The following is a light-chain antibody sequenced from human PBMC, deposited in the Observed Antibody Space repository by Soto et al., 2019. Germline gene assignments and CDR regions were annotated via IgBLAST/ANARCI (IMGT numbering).Light chain of an antibody. V-gene: IGKV1-9*01. J-gene: IGKJ5*01. CDR2: TAS. CDR1: QGISSY. Sequence: DIHLTQSPSFRSASVGDRVTITCRASQGISSYLAWYQQKPGKAPKLLIYTASTLQSGVPSRFSGSGTGTEFTLTISSTQPDDFATYYCQHYNRYSFGHGTRLEIK. CDR3: QHYNRYS.